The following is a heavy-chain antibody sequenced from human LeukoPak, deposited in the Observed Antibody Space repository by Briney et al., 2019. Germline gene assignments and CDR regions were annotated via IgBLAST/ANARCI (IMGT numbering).Heavy chain of an antibody. D-gene: IGHD5-24*01. J-gene: IGHJ4*02. V-gene: IGHV3-9*01. CDR3: ARAGYNWEHDY. CDR2: ISWNSGSI. CDR1: GFTFDDYA. Sequence: GRSLRLSCAASGFTFDDYAMHWVRQAPGKGLEWVSGISWNSGSIGYADSVKGRFTISRDNSKNTLYLQMNSLRAEDTAVYYCARAGYNWEHDYWGQGTLVTVSS.